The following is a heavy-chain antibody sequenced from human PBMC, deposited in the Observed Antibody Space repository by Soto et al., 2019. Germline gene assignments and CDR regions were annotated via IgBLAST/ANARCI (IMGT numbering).Heavy chain of an antibody. D-gene: IGHD3-3*01. CDR2: ISYDGSNK. Sequence: PGGSLRLSCAPSGFTFSNYAMHWVRQAPGKGLERVAVISYDGSNKYYADSVKGRFTISRDNSKNTLCLQMNSLRAEDTAVYYCARDCCGITIFGVAPRGWFDPWGQGTLVTVSS. J-gene: IGHJ5*02. V-gene: IGHV3-30-3*01. CDR1: GFTFSNYA. CDR3: ARDCCGITIFGVAPRGWFDP.